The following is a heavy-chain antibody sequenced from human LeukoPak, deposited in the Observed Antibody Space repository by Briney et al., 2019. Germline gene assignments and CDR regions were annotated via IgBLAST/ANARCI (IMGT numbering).Heavy chain of an antibody. CDR1: GFTFSSYA. J-gene: IGHJ4*02. CDR3: ARYSSSPGRAHYFDY. CDR2: ISYDGSNK. V-gene: IGHV3-30*04. Sequence: PGRSLILSCAASGFTFSSYAMHWVRQAPGKGLEWVAVISYDGSNKYYADSVKGRFTISRDNSKNTLYLQMNSLRAEDTAVYYCARYSSSPGRAHYFDYWGQGTLVTVSS. D-gene: IGHD6-13*01.